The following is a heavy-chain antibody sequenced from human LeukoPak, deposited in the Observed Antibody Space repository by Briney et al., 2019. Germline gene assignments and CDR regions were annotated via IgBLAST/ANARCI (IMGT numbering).Heavy chain of an antibody. CDR3: AKDRVRGISRSYFDY. CDR1: GFTFSSYG. Sequence: PGGSLRLSCAASGFTFSSYGMHWVRQAPGKGLEWVAFIRYDGSNKYYADSVKGRFPISRYNSKSTLYLQMNRLRAEDTDVSYCAKDRVRGISRSYFDYWGQGTLVTVSS. J-gene: IGHJ4*02. CDR2: IRYDGSNK. D-gene: IGHD2/OR15-2a*01. V-gene: IGHV3-30*02.